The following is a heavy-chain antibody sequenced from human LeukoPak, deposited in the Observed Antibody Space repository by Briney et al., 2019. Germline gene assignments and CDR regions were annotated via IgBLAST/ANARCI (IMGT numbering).Heavy chain of an antibody. V-gene: IGHV4-59*08. CDR3: ARHRRDDPDAYDI. CDR1: GGSITNYY. J-gene: IGHJ3*02. Sequence: SETLSLTCTVSGGSITNYYWSWIRQSPEKGLEWIGYIYYSGSTNYNPSLKSRVTISVDTSKNQFSLKLSSVTAADTAVYYCARHRRDDPDAYDIWGQGTKVTVSS. CDR2: IYYSGST.